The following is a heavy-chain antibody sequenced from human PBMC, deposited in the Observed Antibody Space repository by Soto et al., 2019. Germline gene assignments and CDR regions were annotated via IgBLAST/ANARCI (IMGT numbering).Heavy chain of an antibody. Sequence: PSETLSLTCTVSGGSISSGDYYWRWIRQPPGKGLEWIGYIYYSGSTYYNPSLKSRVTISVDTSKNQFSLKLSSVTAADTAVYYCARAIYYGSGIFDYWGQGTLVTVSS. CDR2: IYYSGST. V-gene: IGHV4-30-4*01. D-gene: IGHD3-10*01. CDR3: ARAIYYGSGIFDY. J-gene: IGHJ4*02. CDR1: GGSISSGDYY.